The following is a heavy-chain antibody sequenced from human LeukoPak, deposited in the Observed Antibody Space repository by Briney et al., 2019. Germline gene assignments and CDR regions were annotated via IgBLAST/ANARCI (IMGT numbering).Heavy chain of an antibody. CDR3: ARAGQTYYHFHYIDV. J-gene: IGHJ6*03. Sequence: GASVKVSCKASGGTFNSYAFNWVRQAPGQGLEWMGGIIPILGTAKYAQKFQGRVTITADESTSTAYMDLSSLRSEDTAVYYCARAGQTYYHFHYIDVWGKGTTVTVSS. CDR2: IIPILGTA. D-gene: IGHD3-10*01. CDR1: GGTFNSYA. V-gene: IGHV1-69*13.